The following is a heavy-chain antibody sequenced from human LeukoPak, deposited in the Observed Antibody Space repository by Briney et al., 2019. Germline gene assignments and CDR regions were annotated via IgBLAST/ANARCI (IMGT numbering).Heavy chain of an antibody. Sequence: SETLSLTCTVSDVSVTSGAFYWNWLRQPAGMGLEWSGHIYIIRSTASNPSLTSRVNISLDTSKNQFSLNLRSVTAEDTAVYYCARAITGSTFDIWGQGTLVTVSS. J-gene: IGHJ3*02. D-gene: IGHD1-14*01. CDR3: ARAITGSTFDI. V-gene: IGHV4-61*09. CDR1: DVSVTSGAFY. CDR2: IYIIRST.